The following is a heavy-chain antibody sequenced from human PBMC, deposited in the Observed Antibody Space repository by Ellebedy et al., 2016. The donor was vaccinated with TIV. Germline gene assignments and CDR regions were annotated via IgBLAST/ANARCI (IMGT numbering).Heavy chain of an antibody. D-gene: IGHD3-22*01. CDR3: ARDPGYYDSSGYPAIIR. Sequence: PGGSLRLSCAASGFTFSSYWMSWVRQAPGKGLEWVANIKQDGSEKYYVDSVKGRFTISRDNAKNSLYLQMNSLRAEDTAVYYCARDPGYYDSSGYPAIIRWGQGTLVTVSS. CDR2: IKQDGSEK. J-gene: IGHJ4*02. CDR1: GFTFSSYW. V-gene: IGHV3-7*01.